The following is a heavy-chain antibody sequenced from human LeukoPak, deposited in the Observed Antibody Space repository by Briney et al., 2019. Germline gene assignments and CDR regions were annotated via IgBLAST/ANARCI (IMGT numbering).Heavy chain of an antibody. V-gene: IGHV3-15*01. CDR2: IKSKTDGGTT. CDR3: TTEVDYYDSSGYYPIDY. D-gene: IGHD3-22*01. CDR1: GFTFSNAW. J-gene: IGHJ4*02. Sequence: GGSLRLSCAASGFTFSNAWMSWVRQAPGKGLEWVGRIKSKTDGGTTDYAAPVKGRFTISRDDSKNTLYLQMNSLKTEDTAVYYCTTEVDYYDSSGYYPIDYWGQGTLVTVSS.